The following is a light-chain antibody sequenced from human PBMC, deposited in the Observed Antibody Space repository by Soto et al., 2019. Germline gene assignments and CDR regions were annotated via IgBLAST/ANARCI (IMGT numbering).Light chain of an antibody. CDR3: SVWDDSLNGPV. J-gene: IGLJ3*02. Sequence: QSVLTQPPSVSGTPGQRVTISCSGSSSNIGSNNVNWYQQLPGTAPKLLIYSNDQRPSGVPDRFSGSKSGTSDSLAISGLQSEDEAVYYCSVWDDSLNGPVFGGGTKLTVL. CDR2: SND. V-gene: IGLV1-44*01. CDR1: SSNIGSNN.